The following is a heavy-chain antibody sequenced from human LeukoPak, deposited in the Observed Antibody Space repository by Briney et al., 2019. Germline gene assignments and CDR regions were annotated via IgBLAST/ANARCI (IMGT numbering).Heavy chain of an antibody. J-gene: IGHJ6*02. CDR2: INHNGNVN. V-gene: IGHV3-7*03. CDR1: GFTFESYG. Sequence: SGGSLRLSCAASGFTFESYGMHWVRQAPGKGLEWVASINHNGNVNYYVDSVKGRFTISRDNAKNSLYLQMSNLRAEDTAVYFCARGGGLDVWGQGATVTVSS. CDR3: ARGGGLDV. D-gene: IGHD3-16*01.